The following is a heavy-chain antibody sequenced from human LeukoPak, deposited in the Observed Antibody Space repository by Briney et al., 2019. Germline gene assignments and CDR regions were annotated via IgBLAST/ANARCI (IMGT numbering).Heavy chain of an antibody. J-gene: IGHJ5*02. CDR3: ARDSDYGDYNNWFDP. CDR2: ITSSSTTK. CDR1: GFTFSTYS. Sequence: GGSLRLSCAASGFTFSTYSMNWVRQAPGKGLEWLSYITSSSTTKYYADSVKGRFTISRDDAKNSLYLQMNSLRDEDTAVYYCARDSDYGDYNNWFDPWGQGTLVTVSS. D-gene: IGHD4-17*01. V-gene: IGHV3-48*02.